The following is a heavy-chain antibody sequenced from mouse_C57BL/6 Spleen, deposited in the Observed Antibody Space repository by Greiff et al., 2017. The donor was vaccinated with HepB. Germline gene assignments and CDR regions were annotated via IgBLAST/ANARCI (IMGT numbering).Heavy chain of an antibody. CDR3: ARVVPIAMDY. J-gene: IGHJ4*01. CDR2: INPNNGGT. V-gene: IGHV1-26*01. Sequence: EVQLQQSGPELVKPGASVKISCKASGYTFTDYYMNWVKQSHGKSLEWIGDINPNNGGTSYNQKFKGKATLTVDKSSSTAYMGLRSLTSEDSAVYYCARVVPIAMDYWGQGTSVTVSS. CDR1: GYTFTDYY. D-gene: IGHD1-1*01.